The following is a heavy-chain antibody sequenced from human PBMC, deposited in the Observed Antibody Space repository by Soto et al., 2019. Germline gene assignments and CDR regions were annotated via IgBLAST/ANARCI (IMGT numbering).Heavy chain of an antibody. CDR3: AKEVSLGSTVELGN. J-gene: IGHJ1*01. Sequence: LRLSCAASGFTFSIVAMSWVRQSPGRALEWVSAISGSGGSTYYADAAKGRFTISSDNSMRTLYLQMKSPRVEDTAIHYCAKEVSLGSTVELGNWGQGALVNDS. CDR1: GFTFSIVA. CDR2: ISGSGGST. D-gene: IGHD1-26*01. V-gene: IGHV3-23*01.